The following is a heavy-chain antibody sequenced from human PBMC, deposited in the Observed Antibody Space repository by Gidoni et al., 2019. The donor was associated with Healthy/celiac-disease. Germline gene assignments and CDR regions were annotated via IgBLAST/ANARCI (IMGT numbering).Heavy chain of an antibody. D-gene: IGHD6-13*01. J-gene: IGHJ4*02. CDR2: IIPILGIA. CDR3: ARDISSSWYSVDY. Sequence: QVQLVQSGAEVKKPGSSVKVSCKASGGTFSSYTISWVRQAPGQGLEWMRRIIPILGIANYAQKFQGRVTITADKSTSTAYMELSSLRSEDTAVYYCARDISSSWYSVDYWGQGTLVTVSS. CDR1: GGTFSSYT. V-gene: IGHV1-69*08.